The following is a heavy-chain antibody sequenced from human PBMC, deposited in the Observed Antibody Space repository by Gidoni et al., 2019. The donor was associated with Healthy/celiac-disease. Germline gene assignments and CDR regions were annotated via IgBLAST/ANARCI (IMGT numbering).Heavy chain of an antibody. V-gene: IGHV3-23*01. CDR1: GFTFRSYA. J-gene: IGHJ6*02. D-gene: IGHD1-20*01. Sequence: EVQLLESGGGLVQPGWSLRLSCSASGFTFRSYAMSWVRQAPGKGLEWVSAISGRGGSTYYADSVKGRFTISRDNSKNTLYLQMNSLRAEDTAVYYCAKYNILAAGPYYYGMDVWGQGTTVTVSS. CDR3: AKYNILAAGPYYYGMDV. CDR2: ISGRGGST.